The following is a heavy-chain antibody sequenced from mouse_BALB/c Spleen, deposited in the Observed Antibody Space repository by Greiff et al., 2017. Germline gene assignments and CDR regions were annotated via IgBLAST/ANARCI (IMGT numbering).Heavy chain of an antibody. CDR1: GYAFTNYL. CDR2: INPGSGGT. CDR3: ARNWDYFDY. Sequence: QVHVKQSGAELVRPGTSVKVSCKASGYAFTNYLIEWVKQRPGQGLEWIGVINPGSGGTNYNEKFKGKATLTADKSSSTAYMQLSSLTSDDSAVYFCARNWDYFDYWGQGTTLTVSS. V-gene: IGHV1-54*01. J-gene: IGHJ2*01. D-gene: IGHD4-1*01.